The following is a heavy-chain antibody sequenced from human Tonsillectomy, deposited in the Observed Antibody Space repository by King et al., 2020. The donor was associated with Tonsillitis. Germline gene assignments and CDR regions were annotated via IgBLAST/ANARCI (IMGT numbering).Heavy chain of an antibody. CDR2: INHSGST. CDR1: GGSFSGYY. Sequence: VQLQQWGAGLLKPSETLSLTCAVYGGSFSGYYWSWIRQPPGKGLEWIGEINHSGSTNYNPSLKSRVTISVDTSKNQFSLKLSSVTAADTAVYYCARGTGMEWSSYYYYYYGMDVWGQGTTVTVSS. J-gene: IGHJ6*02. D-gene: IGHD3-3*01. V-gene: IGHV4-34*01. CDR3: ARGTGMEWSSYYYYYYGMDV.